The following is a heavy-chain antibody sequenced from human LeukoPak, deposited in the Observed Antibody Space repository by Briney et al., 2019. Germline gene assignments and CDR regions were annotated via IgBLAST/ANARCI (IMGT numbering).Heavy chain of an antibody. D-gene: IGHD3-22*01. J-gene: IGHJ5*02. CDR1: GGTFSSYA. V-gene: IGHV1-69*13. CDR2: IIPIFGTA. Sequence: ASVKVSCKASGGTFSSYAISWVRQAPGQGLEWMGGIIPIFGTANYAQKFQGRVTITADESTSTAYMELSSLRSEDTAVYYCARVWISYYDSSGYSGNWFDPWGQGTLVTVSS. CDR3: ARVWISYYDSSGYSGNWFDP.